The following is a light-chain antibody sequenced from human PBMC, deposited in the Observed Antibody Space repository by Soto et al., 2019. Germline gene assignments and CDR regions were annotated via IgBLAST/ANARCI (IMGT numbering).Light chain of an antibody. CDR3: QQYNKWRT. J-gene: IGKJ1*01. Sequence: EIVMTQSPATLSLSPGERATLSCRASQSVSSNLAWYQQKPGQAPRLLIYDASTRATGVPARISGSGSGTEFTLTISSLQSEDFAVYYCQQYNKWRTFGQGTKVDIK. CDR2: DAS. V-gene: IGKV3-15*01. CDR1: QSVSSN.